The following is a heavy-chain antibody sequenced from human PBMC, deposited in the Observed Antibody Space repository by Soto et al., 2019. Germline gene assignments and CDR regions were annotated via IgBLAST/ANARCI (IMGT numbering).Heavy chain of an antibody. CDR1: GFTFSAYW. D-gene: IGHD1-26*01. CDR2: IRYDGVGA. J-gene: IGHJ6*02. CDR3: TRVGATWMDV. V-gene: IGHV3-74*01. Sequence: EVQLVESGGGLVQPGGSLRLSCAASGFTFSAYWMHWVRQAPGKGLEWVSRIRYDGVGANYADSVQGRFSISRDNVKRMLYLEMNSLRPDDTGVYYCTRVGATWMDVWGQGTKVTVS.